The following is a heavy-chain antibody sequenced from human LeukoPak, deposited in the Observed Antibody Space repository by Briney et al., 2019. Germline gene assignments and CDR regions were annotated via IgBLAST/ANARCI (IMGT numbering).Heavy chain of an antibody. CDR2: IGSSGSTV. V-gene: IGHV3-48*03. J-gene: IGHJ3*02. D-gene: IGHD4-17*01. Sequence: PGGSLRLSCAASGFSFSSYEMNWARQAPGKGLEWVSYIGSSGSTVYYADSVKGRFTISRDNSKNSLYLEMNSLRDEDTAVYYCARDTLVYADSPDAFDIWGQGTMVTVSS. CDR3: ARDTLVYADSPDAFDI. CDR1: GFSFSSYE.